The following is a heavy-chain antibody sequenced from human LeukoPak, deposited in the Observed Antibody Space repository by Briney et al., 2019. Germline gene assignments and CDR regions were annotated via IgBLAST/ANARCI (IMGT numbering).Heavy chain of an antibody. D-gene: IGHD2-8*01. Sequence: GGSLRLSWAASGFTFSSYGMHWVRQAPGKGLEWVAVIWYDGSNKYYADSVKGRFTISRDNSKNTLYLQMNSLRAEDTAVYYCARGIGYCTNGVCYSYGMDVWGQGTTVTVSS. CDR1: GFTFSSYG. CDR2: IWYDGSNK. CDR3: ARGIGYCTNGVCYSYGMDV. J-gene: IGHJ6*02. V-gene: IGHV3-33*01.